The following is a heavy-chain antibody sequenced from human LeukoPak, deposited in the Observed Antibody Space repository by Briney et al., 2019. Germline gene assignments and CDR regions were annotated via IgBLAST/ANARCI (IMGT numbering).Heavy chain of an antibody. Sequence: ASVKVSCKASGYTFTGYYMHWVRQAPGPGLEWMGWINPNSGGTNYAQKFQGRVTMTRDTSISTAYMELSRLRSDDTAVYYCARDPGYYDSSGYYDYWGQGTLVTVSS. J-gene: IGHJ4*02. CDR2: INPNSGGT. CDR3: ARDPGYYDSSGYYDY. D-gene: IGHD3-22*01. CDR1: GYTFTGYY. V-gene: IGHV1-2*02.